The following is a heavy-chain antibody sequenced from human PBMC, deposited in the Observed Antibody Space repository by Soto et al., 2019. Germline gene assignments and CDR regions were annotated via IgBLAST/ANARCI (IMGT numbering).Heavy chain of an antibody. CDR1: GGSFSGYY. D-gene: IGHD3-22*01. V-gene: IGHV4-34*01. CDR2: INHSGST. J-gene: IGHJ3*02. CDR3: ARELVSYYDSSGYLDAFDS. Sequence: SETLSLTCAVYGGSFSGYYWSWIRQPPGKGLEWIGEINHSGSTNYNPSLKSRVTISVGTSKNQFSLKLSSVTAADTAVYYCARELVSYYDSSGYLDAFDSWGQATRVTVAS.